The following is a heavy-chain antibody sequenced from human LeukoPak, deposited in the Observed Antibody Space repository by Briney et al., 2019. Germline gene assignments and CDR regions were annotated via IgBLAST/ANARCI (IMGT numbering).Heavy chain of an antibody. Sequence: GGSLRLSCAASGFTFDDYAMHWVRQAPGKGLEWVSGISWNSGSIGYADSVKGRFTISRDNAKNSLYLQMNSLRAEDMALYYCAKSQLPSNYYYYYGMDVWGQGTTVTVSS. D-gene: IGHD2-2*01. CDR3: AKSQLPSNYYYYYGMDV. J-gene: IGHJ6*02. V-gene: IGHV3-9*03. CDR1: GFTFDDYA. CDR2: ISWNSGSI.